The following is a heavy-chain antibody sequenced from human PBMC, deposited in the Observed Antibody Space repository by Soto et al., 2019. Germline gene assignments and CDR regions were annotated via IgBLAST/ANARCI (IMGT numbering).Heavy chain of an antibody. J-gene: IGHJ6*02. CDR2: INAGNGNT. D-gene: IGHD2-21*02. Sequence: ASVKVSCKASGYTFTSYAMHWVRQAPGQRLEWMGWINAGNGNTKYSQKFQGRVTITRDTSASTAYMEQSSLRSEDTAVYYCARVYGGNSDYYYGMDVWGQGTTVTVSS. CDR1: GYTFTSYA. CDR3: ARVYGGNSDYYYGMDV. V-gene: IGHV1-3*01.